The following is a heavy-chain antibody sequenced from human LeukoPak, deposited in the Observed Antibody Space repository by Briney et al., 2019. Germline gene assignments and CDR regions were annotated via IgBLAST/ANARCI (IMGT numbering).Heavy chain of an antibody. CDR1: GYXFTSYG. J-gene: IGHJ4*02. CDR3: ASVNPGSMDY. CDR2: ISAYNGNT. V-gene: IGHV1-18*01. D-gene: IGHD3-10*01. Sequence: ASVKVSCKASGYXFTSYGISWVRQAPGQGREWKGWISAYNGNTNYAQKLQGRDTMTTDTSTRTAYMELRSLRSDDTAVYYCASVNPGSMDYWGQGTLVTVSS.